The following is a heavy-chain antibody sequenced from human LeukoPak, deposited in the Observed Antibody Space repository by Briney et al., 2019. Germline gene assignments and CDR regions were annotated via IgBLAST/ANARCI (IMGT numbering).Heavy chain of an antibody. D-gene: IGHD6-19*01. CDR2: ISSKANSYAT. CDR3: TRQGYSSGCFDY. CDR1: GFTFSGSA. V-gene: IGHV3-73*01. Sequence: GGSLRLSCAASGFTFSGSAMHWVRQAAGKGLEWVGRISSKANSYATAYAASVKGRFTISRDDSKNTAYLQMNSLKTEDTAVYYCTRQGYSSGCFDYWGQGTLVTVSS. J-gene: IGHJ4*02.